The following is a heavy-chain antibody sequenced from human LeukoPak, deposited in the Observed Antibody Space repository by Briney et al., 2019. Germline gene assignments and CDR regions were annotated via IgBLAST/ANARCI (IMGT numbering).Heavy chain of an antibody. Sequence: GGSLRLSCAASGFTFSSYAMSWVRQAPGKGQEWVSGISGSGYRTYYADSVRGRFTISRDNSKNTLYLQVNSLRAEDTAVYFCAKALEPLDYSNYVGFDYWGQGTLVTVSS. CDR2: ISGSGYRT. V-gene: IGHV3-23*01. CDR3: AKALEPLDYSNYVGFDY. D-gene: IGHD4-4*01. J-gene: IGHJ4*02. CDR1: GFTFSSYA.